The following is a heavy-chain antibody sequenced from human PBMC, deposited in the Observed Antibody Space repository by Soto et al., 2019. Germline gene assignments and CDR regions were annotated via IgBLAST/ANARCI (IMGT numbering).Heavy chain of an antibody. D-gene: IGHD6-19*01. V-gene: IGHV3-74*01. CDR2: INSDGSST. J-gene: IGHJ4*02. CDR3: ASGGIAVH. Sequence: PGGSLRLSCAASGFTFSNNWMHWVRQAPGKGPVWVSRINSDGSSTYYADSVKGRFTISRDNAKNTLYLQMNSLRADDTAVYYCASGGIAVHWRQGTLVTVSS. CDR1: GFTFSNNW.